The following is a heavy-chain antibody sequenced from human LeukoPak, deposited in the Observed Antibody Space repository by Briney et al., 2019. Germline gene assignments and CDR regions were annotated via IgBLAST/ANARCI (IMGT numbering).Heavy chain of an antibody. CDR3: AKEISDYGDYASGY. CDR1: GFTFSSYA. J-gene: IGHJ4*02. D-gene: IGHD4-17*01. V-gene: IGHV3-30*04. Sequence: RGSLRLSCAASGFTFSSYAMHWVRQAPGKGLEWVAVISYDGSNKYYADSVKGRFTISRDNSKNTLYLQMNSLRAEDTAVYYCAKEISDYGDYASGYWGQGTLVTVSS. CDR2: ISYDGSNK.